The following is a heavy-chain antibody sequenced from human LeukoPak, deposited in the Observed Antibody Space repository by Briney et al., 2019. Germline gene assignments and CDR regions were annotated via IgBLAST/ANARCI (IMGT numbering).Heavy chain of an antibody. D-gene: IGHD1-26*01. CDR2: ISAYNGNT. J-gene: IGHJ4*02. V-gene: IGHV1-18*01. CDR1: GYTFTSYG. Sequence: GASVKVSCKASGYTFTSYGISWVRQAPGQGLEWMGWISAYNGNTNYAQKLQGRVTMTTDTSTSTAYMELRSLRSDDTAVYYCARDRLDSGSYRTFDYWGQGTLVTVSS. CDR3: ARDRLDSGSYRTFDY.